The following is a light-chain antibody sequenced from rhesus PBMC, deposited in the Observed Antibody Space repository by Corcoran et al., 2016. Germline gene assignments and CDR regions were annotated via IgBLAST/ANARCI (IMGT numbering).Light chain of an antibody. J-gene: IGKJ4*01. CDR3: QRDSSRPLT. V-gene: IGKV1-22*01. CDR1: QGMRSW. CDR2: TAY. Sequence: DIQMTQSPSSLSASAGDTVTINCRASQGMRSWLAWYQQKPGKAPQLLIFTAYRLQSGGPARFSGRGFGTDFTLTLNSVQSQGFATCYYQRDSSRPLTFGEGAKVE.